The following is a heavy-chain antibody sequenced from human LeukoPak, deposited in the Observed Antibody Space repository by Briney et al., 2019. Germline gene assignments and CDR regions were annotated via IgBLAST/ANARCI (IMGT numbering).Heavy chain of an antibody. J-gene: IGHJ4*02. CDR2: IYSGGNT. CDR3: ARRAGDYSHPYDY. D-gene: IGHD3-22*01. Sequence: GGSLRLSCAASGLTVSPNCMSWVGQAPGKWLEWVSFIYSGGNTYYADSVKGRFTISRDNSKNTVHLQMNSLRAEDTAMYYCARRAGDYSHPYDYWGQGTLVTVSS. V-gene: IGHV3-53*01. CDR1: GLTVSPNC.